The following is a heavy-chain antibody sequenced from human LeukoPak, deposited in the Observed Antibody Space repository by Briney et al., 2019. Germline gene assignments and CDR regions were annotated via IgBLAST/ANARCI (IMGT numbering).Heavy chain of an antibody. J-gene: IGHJ5*02. V-gene: IGHV4-39*01. CDR2: ILYTGNI. CDR1: GASLGSDPYY. Sequence: SETLSLTCTVSGASLGSDPYYWGWIRQPPGKGLEWIGSILYTGNIYSNPSLKSRVTISVDTPKSQFSLKLSSVTAADTGVYYCARGRDAYKVGNTWGRGTLVTVSP. CDR3: ARGRDAYKVGNT. D-gene: IGHD5-24*01.